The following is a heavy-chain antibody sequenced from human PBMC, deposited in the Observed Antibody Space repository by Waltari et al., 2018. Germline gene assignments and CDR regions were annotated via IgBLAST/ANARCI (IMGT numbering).Heavy chain of an antibody. CDR1: GFPFHDYA. V-gene: IGHV3-9*01. CDR3: ARGGIGIIAEIAD. J-gene: IGHJ4*02. CDR2: ISWNSRTL. Sequence: EVQLVESGGGLVQPGRSLRLSCVASGFPFHDYAMHWVRQVPGRGLGWVAGISWNSRTLGYVDSGKGRFISSRDNAENSLYLQMNSLRSEDTALYYCARGGIGIIAEIADWVQGTLVTVSS. D-gene: IGHD6-13*01.